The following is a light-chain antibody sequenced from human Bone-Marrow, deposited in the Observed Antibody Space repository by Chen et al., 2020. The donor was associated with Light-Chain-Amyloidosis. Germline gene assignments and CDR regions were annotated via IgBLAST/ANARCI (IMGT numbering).Light chain of an antibody. Sequence: EIVLTQSPGTLSLSQWEGAYLSCRTSQTISSHYLTWYQQKFGQASRLLIYGSSSRATGIPDRFTGSGSGTDFTLTINRLEPEDFAMYYCQQYGTSPLTFGGGTKVEIK. CDR2: GSS. CDR1: QTISSHY. V-gene: IGKV3-20*01. CDR3: QQYGTSPLT. J-gene: IGKJ4*01.